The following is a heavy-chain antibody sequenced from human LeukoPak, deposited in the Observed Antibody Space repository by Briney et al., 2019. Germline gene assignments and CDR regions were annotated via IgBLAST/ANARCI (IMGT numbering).Heavy chain of an antibody. Sequence: GGSLRLSCAASGFMFRSHWMHWVRQVPGKGLVWVSHISTDGTTTNYADSVKGRFTISRDNAKDTIYLQMNSLRVEDTAVYFCARRLGYSSGRWGQGTLVTVSS. CDR1: GFMFRSHW. CDR3: ARRLGYSSGR. J-gene: IGHJ4*02. CDR2: ISTDGTTT. D-gene: IGHD2-15*01. V-gene: IGHV3-74*01.